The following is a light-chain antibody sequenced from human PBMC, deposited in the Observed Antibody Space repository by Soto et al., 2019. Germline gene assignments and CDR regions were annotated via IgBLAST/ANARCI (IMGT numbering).Light chain of an antibody. CDR1: SSDVGDYNR. V-gene: IGLV2-14*01. Sequence: QSVLTQPPSVSGSPGQSITISCTGTSSDVGDYNRVSWYQHHPGKAPKLMIFEVTNRPSGISDRFSGFKSGSTASLTISGLQAEDEAEYYCSSYTSSRTYVFGTGTKVTVL. J-gene: IGLJ1*01. CDR3: SSYTSSRTYV. CDR2: EVT.